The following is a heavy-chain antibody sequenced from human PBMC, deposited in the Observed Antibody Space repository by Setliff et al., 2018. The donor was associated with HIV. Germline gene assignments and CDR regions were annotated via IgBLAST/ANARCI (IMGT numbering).Heavy chain of an antibody. V-gene: IGHV3-23*01. CDR2: ISGHSVTT. Sequence: SGGSLRLSCAASGSTFSSFAVSWVRQAPGKGPEWVSSISGHSVTTYYADSVKGRFTVSRDNSKNTLYLQMNSLRAEDTAVYYCAKERGDIVLMVYAMEGGYFDYWGQGTLVTVSS. J-gene: IGHJ4*02. D-gene: IGHD2-8*01. CDR1: GSTFSSFA. CDR3: AKERGDIVLMVYAMEGGYFDY.